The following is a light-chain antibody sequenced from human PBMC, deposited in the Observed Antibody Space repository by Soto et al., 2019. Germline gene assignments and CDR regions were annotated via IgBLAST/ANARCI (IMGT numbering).Light chain of an antibody. Sequence: AIQMTQSPSSLSASVGDRVTITCRASQGIRSELGWYQQKPGEAPKLLIYDASALPRGVPSRFSGSGSGTKFTLTIASLQPDDFATYYCQQYETFSGTFGPGTKVDIK. CDR3: QQYETFSGT. CDR1: QGIRSE. CDR2: DAS. V-gene: IGKV1-13*02. J-gene: IGKJ1*01.